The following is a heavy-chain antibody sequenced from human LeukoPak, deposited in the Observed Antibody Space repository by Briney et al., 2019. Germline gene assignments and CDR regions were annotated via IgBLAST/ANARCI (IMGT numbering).Heavy chain of an antibody. J-gene: IGHJ6*02. D-gene: IGHD6-19*01. CDR3: ARDHPGIAVAGIGMDV. V-gene: IGHV4-34*01. Sequence: SETLSLTCAVYGGSFSGYYWSWIRQPPGKGLEWIGEINHSGSTNYNSSLKSRVTISVDTSKNQFSLKLSSVTAADTAVYYCARDHPGIAVAGIGMDVWGQGTTVTVSS. CDR1: GGSFSGYY. CDR2: INHSGST.